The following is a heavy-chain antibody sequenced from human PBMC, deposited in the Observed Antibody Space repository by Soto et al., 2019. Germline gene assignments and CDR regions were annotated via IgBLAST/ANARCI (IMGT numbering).Heavy chain of an antibody. CDR3: TKPPRTGTGSGY. CDR2: ITWNGDST. CDR1: GVCFGGYG. V-gene: IGHV3-20*04. J-gene: IGHJ4*02. Sequence: GGALRLSCAGSGVCFGGYGMNWCRHLPGQGLEWVSGITWNGDSTSYADSVTGRFTISRDHAKKALYLQMNSLSAEDTALYYCTKPPRTGTGSGYWGQGTLVTVSS. D-gene: IGHD3-9*01.